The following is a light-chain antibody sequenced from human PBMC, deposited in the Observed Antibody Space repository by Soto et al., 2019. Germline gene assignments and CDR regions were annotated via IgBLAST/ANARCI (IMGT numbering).Light chain of an antibody. CDR1: SNDVGAYNY. CDR3: SSYTCSHTHVV. V-gene: IGLV2-14*03. J-gene: IGLJ2*01. Sequence: QSALTQPASVSGSPGQSITISCTGASNDVGAYNYVSWYQHHPGKAPKLMIYDVTNRPSGVANRFSGSKSGNTASLTISGLQAEDEAVYYCSSYTCSHTHVVFGGWTKLTVL. CDR2: DVT.